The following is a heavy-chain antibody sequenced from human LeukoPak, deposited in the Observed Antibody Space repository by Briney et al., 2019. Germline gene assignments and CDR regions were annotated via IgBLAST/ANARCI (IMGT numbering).Heavy chain of an antibody. CDR2: IYYSGRT. CDR3: ARHLPHGPSTGMDV. CDR1: GGSISSYD. D-gene: IGHD2-8*02. Sequence: SETLSLTRTVSGGSISSYDWSWIRQPPGKRLEWIGDIYYSGRTNYNPSLKSRVPISVDTSKNQFSRKLSSVPAADTAVYYCARHLPHGPSTGMDVWGKGTSVTVSS. J-gene: IGHJ6*03. V-gene: IGHV4-59*01.